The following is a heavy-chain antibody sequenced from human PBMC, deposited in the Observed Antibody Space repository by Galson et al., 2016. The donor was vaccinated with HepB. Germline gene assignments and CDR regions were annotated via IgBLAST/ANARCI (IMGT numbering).Heavy chain of an antibody. CDR3: VKTAAYCGGDCYGDWYFNL. CDR1: GFTFHNYA. D-gene: IGHD2-21*02. J-gene: IGHJ2*01. Sequence: SLRLSCAASGFTFHNYAMSWVRQAPGKGLEWVSTISGSGGSIYYADSVKGRFTISRDNSKTTLFLQMNSLRAGDTALDYCVKTAAYCGGDCYGDWYFNLWGRGTLVTVSA. V-gene: IGHV3-23*01. CDR2: ISGSGGSI.